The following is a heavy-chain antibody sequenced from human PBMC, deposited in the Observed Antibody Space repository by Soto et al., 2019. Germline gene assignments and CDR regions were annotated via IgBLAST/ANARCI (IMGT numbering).Heavy chain of an antibody. D-gene: IGHD4-17*01. CDR3: ARVTTMGGY. CDR1: GFRFRDYW. V-gene: IGHV3-7*01. J-gene: IGHJ4*02. CDR2: IKQDGSEK. Sequence: EVQLVESGGGLVQPGGSLRLSCAASGFRFRDYWMYWVRQPPGKGLEWVANIKQDGSEKYYVDSVKGRFTISRDNARNSLFLQTDSGSAEDTAVYFCARVTTMGGYWGQGALVTVPS.